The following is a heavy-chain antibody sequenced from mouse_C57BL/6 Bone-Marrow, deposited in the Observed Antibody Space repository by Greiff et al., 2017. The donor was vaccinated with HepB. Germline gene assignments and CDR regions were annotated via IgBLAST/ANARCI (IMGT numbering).Heavy chain of an antibody. CDR2: IYPRSGNT. D-gene: IGHD3-2*01. Sequence: VQLQQSGAELARPGASVKLSCKASGYTFTSYGISWVKQRTGQGLEWIGEIYPRSGNTYYNEKFKGKATLTADKSSSTAYMELRSLTSEVSAVYFCASQDIPPFAYWGQGTLVTVSA. J-gene: IGHJ3*01. V-gene: IGHV1-81*01. CDR1: GYTFTSYG. CDR3: ASQDIPPFAY.